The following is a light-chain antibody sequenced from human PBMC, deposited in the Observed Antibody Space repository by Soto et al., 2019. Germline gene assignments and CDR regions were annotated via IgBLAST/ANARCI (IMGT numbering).Light chain of an antibody. Sequence: EFVLTQSPGTLSLSPGERATLSCRASQTVSRSYLAWYQQTPXXAPRLLIYGASTRATGIPARFSGSGSATEFTLTISGLQSEDFALYYCPQHNIWPPYTFGQRTKVDIK. CDR1: QTVSRSY. V-gene: IGKV3-15*01. J-gene: IGKJ2*01. CDR2: GAS. CDR3: PQHNIWPPYT.